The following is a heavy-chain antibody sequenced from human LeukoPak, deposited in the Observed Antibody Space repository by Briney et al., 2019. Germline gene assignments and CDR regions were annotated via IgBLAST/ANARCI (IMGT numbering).Heavy chain of an antibody. Sequence: GGSLRLSCAASGFTFSSYGMHWVRQAPGKGLEWVAVVWDDGSSQNYADSVKGRFTISRDNSKNMLYLQMNSLRDEDTALYYCARDPSAFDIWGQGTMVTVSP. J-gene: IGHJ3*02. CDR3: ARDPSAFDI. V-gene: IGHV3-33*01. CDR1: GFTFSSYG. CDR2: VWDDGSSQ.